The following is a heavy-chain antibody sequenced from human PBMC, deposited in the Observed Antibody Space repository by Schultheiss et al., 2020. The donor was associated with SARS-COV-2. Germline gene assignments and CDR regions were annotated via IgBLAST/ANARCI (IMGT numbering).Heavy chain of an antibody. J-gene: IGHJ4*02. CDR1: GFTFSNAW. Sequence: GGSLRLSCAASGFTFSNAWMSWVRQAPGKGLEWVGRTRNKGHSYTTEYAASVKGRFTISRDDSKNLLYLQMNSLKTEDTAVYYCVRVDSSGWSFDYWGQGTLVTVSS. CDR3: VRVDSSGWSFDY. D-gene: IGHD6-19*01. CDR2: TRNKGHSYTT. V-gene: IGHV3-72*01.